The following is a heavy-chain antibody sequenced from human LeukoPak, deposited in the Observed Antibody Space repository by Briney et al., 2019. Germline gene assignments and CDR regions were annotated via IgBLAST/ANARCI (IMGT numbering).Heavy chain of an antibody. Sequence: MSSETLSLTCTVSGDSISIGSYYWSWLRQPAGKGLEWIGHMNTTGSTKYNPSLKSRVTISVDTSKNQFSLKLSSVTAADTAVYYCARGPYCSSTSCYTQFDYWGQGTLVTVSS. CDR3: ARGPYCSSTSCYTQFDY. D-gene: IGHD2-2*02. CDR2: MNTTGST. V-gene: IGHV4-61*09. J-gene: IGHJ4*02. CDR1: GDSISIGSYY.